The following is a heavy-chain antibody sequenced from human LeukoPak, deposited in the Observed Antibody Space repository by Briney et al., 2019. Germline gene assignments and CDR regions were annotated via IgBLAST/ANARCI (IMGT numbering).Heavy chain of an antibody. J-gene: IGHJ3*02. V-gene: IGHV1-2*02. D-gene: IGHD4-17*01. CDR2: INLNSGGT. CDR1: GHTFTGYY. Sequence: ASVKVSCKASGHTFTGYYIHWVRQAPGQGLEWMGWINLNSGGTIYSQKFQGRVTMARDTSISTASMELSRLRSDDTAVYYCARTSGDYENDAFDIWGQGTMVTVSS. CDR3: ARTSGDYENDAFDI.